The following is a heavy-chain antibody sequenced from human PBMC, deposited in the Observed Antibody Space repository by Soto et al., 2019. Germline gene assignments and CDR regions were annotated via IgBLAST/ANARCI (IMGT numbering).Heavy chain of an antibody. CDR2: IFYSENT. D-gene: IGHD5-12*01. CDR3: ARVXVEMATIGYYYSYGVDV. Sequence: SETLSLTCTVSGDSVTIGSHYWSWIRQPPGKGLEYIGYIFYSENTSYHPSLKSRVTISVDTSKNQFSLKLSSVTAADTALYYCARVXVEMATIGYYYSYGVDVWGQGTTVTVSS. J-gene: IGHJ6*02. V-gene: IGHV4-61*01. CDR1: GDSVTIGSHY.